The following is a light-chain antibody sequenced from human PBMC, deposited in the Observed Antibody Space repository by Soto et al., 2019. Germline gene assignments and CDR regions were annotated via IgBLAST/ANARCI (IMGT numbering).Light chain of an antibody. J-gene: IGLJ2*01. CDR3: AAWDDSLNGHVV. CDR1: SSNIGSNT. V-gene: IGLV1-44*01. CDR2: SNN. Sequence: LTQPPSASGTPGQRVTISCSGSSSNIGSNTVNWYQQLPGTAPKLLIYSNNQRPSGVPDRFSGSKSGTSASLAISGLQSEDEADYYCAAWDDSLNGHVVFGGGTKLTVL.